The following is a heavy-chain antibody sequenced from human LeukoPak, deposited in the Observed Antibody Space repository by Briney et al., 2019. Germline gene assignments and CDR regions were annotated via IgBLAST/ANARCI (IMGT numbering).Heavy chain of an antibody. CDR2: IFHTGRT. Sequence: GSLRLSCAVSGFTFSSYAMSWVRQAPGKGLEWIGEIFHTGRTNSNPSLKSRATLSVDKSKNQFSLKMNSVTAADTAMYYCARANFDTLTGWGHFDSWGQGTLVTVSS. J-gene: IGHJ4*02. CDR1: GFTFSSYAM. D-gene: IGHD3-9*01. CDR3: ARANFDTLTGWGHFDS. V-gene: IGHV4-4*02.